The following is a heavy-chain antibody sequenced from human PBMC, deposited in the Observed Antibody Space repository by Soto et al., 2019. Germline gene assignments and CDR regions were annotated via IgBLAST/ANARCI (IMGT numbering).Heavy chain of an antibody. Sequence: LSLTCVVSGGSISRGCYSWSWIRQPPGKGLEWIGYIYHSGSTYYNPSLKSRVTISVDTSKNQFSLKLSSVTAADTAVYYCASQAGFYYYYGMDVWGQGTTVTVSS. D-gene: IGHD6-19*01. CDR3: ASQAGFYYYYGMDV. CDR2: IYHSGST. V-gene: IGHV4-30-2*03. CDR1: GGSISRGCYS. J-gene: IGHJ6*02.